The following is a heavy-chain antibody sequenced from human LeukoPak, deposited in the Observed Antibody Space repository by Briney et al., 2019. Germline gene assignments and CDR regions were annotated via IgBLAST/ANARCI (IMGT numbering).Heavy chain of an antibody. CDR2: ISGSGGST. CDR1: GFTFSSYA. D-gene: IGHD3-22*01. J-gene: IGHJ4*02. CDR3: AKANNYYDSGAYSDY. Sequence: PGGSLTLSCAASGFTFSSYAMNWVRQAPGKGLEWVSVISGSGGSTNYADSVKGRFTISRDNSKNTLYLQMNSLRAEDTGVYYCAKANNYYDSGAYSDYWGQGSLVIVSS. V-gene: IGHV3-23*01.